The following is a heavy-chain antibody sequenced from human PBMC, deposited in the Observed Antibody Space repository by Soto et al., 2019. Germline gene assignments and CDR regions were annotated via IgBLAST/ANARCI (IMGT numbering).Heavy chain of an antibody. D-gene: IGHD3-22*01. CDR1: GFTFSNYA. CDR3: AKDRTLGRRYYYDSSGYPYPPYGMDV. CDR2: ISYDGSNK. Sequence: SLRLSCAASGFTFSNYAMHWVRQAPGKGLEWVAVISYDGSNKYYADSVKGRFTISRDNSKNTLYLQMNSLRAEDTAVYYCAKDRTLGRRYYYDSSGYPYPPYGMDVWGQGTTVTVSS. V-gene: IGHV3-30*04. J-gene: IGHJ6*02.